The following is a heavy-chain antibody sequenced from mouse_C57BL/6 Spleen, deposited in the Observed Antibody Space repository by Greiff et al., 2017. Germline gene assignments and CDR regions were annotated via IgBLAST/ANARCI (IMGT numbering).Heavy chain of an antibody. CDR1: GYSITSGYY. CDR3: ARRGHYGSSPYWYFDV. Sequence: EVKLMESGPGLVKPSQSLSLTCSVTGYSITSGYYWNWIRQFPGNKLEWMGYISYDGSNNYNPSLKNRISITRDTSKNQFFLKLNSVTTEDTATYYCARRGHYGSSPYWYFDVWGTGTTVTVSS. J-gene: IGHJ1*03. CDR2: ISYDGSN. V-gene: IGHV3-6*01. D-gene: IGHD1-1*01.